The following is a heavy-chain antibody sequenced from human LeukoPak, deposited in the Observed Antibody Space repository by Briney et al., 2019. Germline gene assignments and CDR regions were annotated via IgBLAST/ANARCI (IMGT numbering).Heavy chain of an antibody. J-gene: IGHJ4*02. D-gene: IGHD6-19*01. V-gene: IGHV1-2*04. CDR2: INPNSGGT. CDR1: GYTFTGYY. Sequence: ASVKVSCKASGYTFTGYYIHWVRQAPGQGLGWMGWINPNSGGTSYAQKFQGWVTMTRDTSISTAYMELSRLRSDDTAVYYCARSSGWYSDDYFDYWGQGTLVTVSS. CDR3: ARSSGWYSDDYFDY.